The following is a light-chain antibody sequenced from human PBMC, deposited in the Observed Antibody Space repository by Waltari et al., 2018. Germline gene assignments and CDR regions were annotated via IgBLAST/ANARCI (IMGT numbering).Light chain of an antibody. Sequence: DIVMTQSPDSLAVSLGERATINCKSSESVIYDSDNKTYIAWYQQKPGQPPKLLINWASTRGSGVPDRFSGSGSGTDFTLTISSLQAEDVAVYYCHHYYIPPLTFGQGTRLEIK. J-gene: IGKJ5*01. CDR2: WAS. V-gene: IGKV4-1*01. CDR3: HHYYIPPLT. CDR1: ESVIYDSDNKTY.